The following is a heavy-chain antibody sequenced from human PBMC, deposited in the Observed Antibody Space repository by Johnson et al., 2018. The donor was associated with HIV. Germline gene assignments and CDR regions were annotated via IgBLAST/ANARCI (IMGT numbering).Heavy chain of an antibody. J-gene: IGHJ3*02. V-gene: IGHV3-66*01. CDR2: IYSGGST. CDR3: ARVITEGGTRWAFDI. D-gene: IGHD6-13*01. CDR1: GFTFSDYY. Sequence: VQLVESGGGLVQPGGSLRLSCAASGFTFSDYYMSWIRQAPGKGLEWVSVIYSGGSTYYADSVKGRFTISRDNSKNTLYLQMNSLRAEDTAVYYCARVITEGGTRWAFDIWGQGTIVTVSS.